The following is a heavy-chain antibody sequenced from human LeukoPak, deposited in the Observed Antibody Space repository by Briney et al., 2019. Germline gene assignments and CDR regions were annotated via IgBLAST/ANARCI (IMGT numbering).Heavy chain of an antibody. V-gene: IGHV3-23*01. CDR2: ISGSGGST. Sequence: GGSLRLSCAASGFTFSSYAMSWVRQAPGKGLEWVSAISGSGGSTYYADPVKGRFTISRDNAKNTLDLQMNSLRAEDTAVYYCAKDKGGATIYYYYGMDVWGQGTTVTVSS. CDR3: AKDKGGATIYYYYGMDV. CDR1: GFTFSSYA. J-gene: IGHJ6*02. D-gene: IGHD1-26*01.